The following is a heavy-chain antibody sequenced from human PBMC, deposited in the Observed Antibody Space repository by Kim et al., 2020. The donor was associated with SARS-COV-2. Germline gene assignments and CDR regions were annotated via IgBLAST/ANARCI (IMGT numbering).Heavy chain of an antibody. J-gene: IGHJ3*02. Sequence: KFQGRVTITADKSTSTAYMELSSLRSEDTAVYYCAREGDNCSGGSCYAFDIWGQGTMVTVSS. V-gene: IGHV1-69*04. CDR3: AREGDNCSGGSCYAFDI. D-gene: IGHD2-15*01.